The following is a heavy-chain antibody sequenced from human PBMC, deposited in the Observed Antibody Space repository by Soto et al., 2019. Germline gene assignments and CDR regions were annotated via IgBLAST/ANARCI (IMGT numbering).Heavy chain of an antibody. J-gene: IGHJ6*02. CDR2: INPSGGST. V-gene: IGHV1-46*01. D-gene: IGHD6-13*01. CDR3: ARAAYSSSWYRRYYGMDV. CDR1: GYTFTSYY. Sequence: ASVKVSCKASGYTFTSYYMHWVRQAPGQGLEWMGIINPSGGSTSYAQKFQGRVTMTRDTSTSTVYMELSSLRSEDTAVYYCARAAYSSSWYRRYYGMDVWGQGTTVTVLL.